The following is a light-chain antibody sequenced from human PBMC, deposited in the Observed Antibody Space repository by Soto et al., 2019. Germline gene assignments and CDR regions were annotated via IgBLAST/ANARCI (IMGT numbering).Light chain of an antibody. Sequence: DIQMTQSPSSVSASVGDRVTITCRASQGIINWLAWYQQQPGKAPKLLIYGASSLQSGVPSRFSGGGSGTHFTLIISSLQPEDFATYYCQQTNTFLPLTFGGGTKVEI. V-gene: IGKV1-12*01. J-gene: IGKJ4*01. CDR3: QQTNTFLPLT. CDR2: GAS. CDR1: QGIINW.